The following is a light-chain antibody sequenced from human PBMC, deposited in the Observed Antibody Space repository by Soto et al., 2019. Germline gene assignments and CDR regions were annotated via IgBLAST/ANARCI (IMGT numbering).Light chain of an antibody. V-gene: IGKV1-27*01. CDR3: QNLGNAAFT. CDR2: AAS. J-gene: IGKJ3*01. CDR1: QGISNY. Sequence: DIQMTQSPSSLSASIGDRVTITCRASQGISNYLAWYQQRPGKVPKLLIYAASNLQSGVPSRFSGSGSGTDFTSPSSSLLPEDFATYYRQNLGNAAFTFGPGTKVDIK.